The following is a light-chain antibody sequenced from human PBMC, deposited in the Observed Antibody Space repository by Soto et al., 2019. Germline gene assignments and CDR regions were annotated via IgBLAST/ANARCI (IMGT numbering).Light chain of an antibody. V-gene: IGKV3-15*01. J-gene: IGKJ1*01. CDR1: QSVASSH. Sequence: EIVLPQSPGTLSLSPGERATLSCRASQSVASSHLAWYRQKPGQAPRLLIYGASTRATGIPARFSGSGSGTEFTLTISSLQSEDFAVYYCQQYNNWPWTFGQGTKVDI. CDR3: QQYNNWPWT. CDR2: GAS.